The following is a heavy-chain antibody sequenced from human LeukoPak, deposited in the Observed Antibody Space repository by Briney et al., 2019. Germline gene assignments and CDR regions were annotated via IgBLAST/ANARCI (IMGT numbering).Heavy chain of an antibody. CDR1: GGSFSGYY. CDR2: INHSGST. CDR3: ARGRCSSTSCFYYYYYGMDV. V-gene: IGHV4-34*01. Sequence: PSETLSLTCAVYGGSFSGYYWSWIRQPPGKGLDWIGEINHSGSTNYNPSLKSRVTISVDTSKNQFSLKLSSVTAADTAVYYCARGRCSSTSCFYYYYYGMDVWGQGTTVTVSS. D-gene: IGHD2-2*01. J-gene: IGHJ6*02.